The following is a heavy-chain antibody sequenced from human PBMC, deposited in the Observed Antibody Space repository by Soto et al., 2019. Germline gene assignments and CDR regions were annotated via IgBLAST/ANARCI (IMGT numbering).Heavy chain of an antibody. J-gene: IGHJ6*02. CDR2: ISAYNGNT. V-gene: IGHV1-18*01. D-gene: IGHD4-17*01. CDR1: GYTFTSYG. CDR3: ARVRQGLVRTTPDLTTVTTYPHYYYYGMDV. Sequence: GASVKVSCKASGYTFTSYGISWVRQAPGQGLEWMGWISAYNGNTNYAQKLQGRVTMTTDTSTSTAYMELRSLRSDDTAVYYCARVRQGLVRTTPDLTTVTTYPHYYYYGMDVWGQGTTVTVSS.